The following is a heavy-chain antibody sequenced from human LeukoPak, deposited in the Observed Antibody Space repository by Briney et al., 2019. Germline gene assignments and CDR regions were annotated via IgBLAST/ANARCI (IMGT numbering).Heavy chain of an antibody. V-gene: IGHV4-59*01. D-gene: IGHD3-9*01. J-gene: IGHJ5*02. CDR1: GGSISSYY. CDR2: IYYSGST. Sequence: SETLSLTCTVSGGSISSYYWTWIRQPPGKGLEWIGYIYYSGSTNYNPSLKGRVTISVDTSKNQFSLKLSSVTAADTAVYYCARDQSDYDILTGYENWFDPWGQGTLVTVSS. CDR3: ARDQSDYDILTGYENWFDP.